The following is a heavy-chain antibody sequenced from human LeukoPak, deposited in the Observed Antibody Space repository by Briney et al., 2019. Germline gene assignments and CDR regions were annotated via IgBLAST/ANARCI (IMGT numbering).Heavy chain of an antibody. D-gene: IGHD3-3*01. V-gene: IGHV3-20*01. CDR2: INWNGGST. Sequence: GGSLRLSCAASGFTFDDYGMSWVRQAPGKGLEWVSGINWNGGSTGYADSVKGRFTISRDNAKNSLYLQMNSLRAEDTALYHCASLRFLEWLSLGDAFDIWGQGTMVTVSS. CDR3: ASLRFLEWLSLGDAFDI. J-gene: IGHJ3*02. CDR1: GFTFDDYG.